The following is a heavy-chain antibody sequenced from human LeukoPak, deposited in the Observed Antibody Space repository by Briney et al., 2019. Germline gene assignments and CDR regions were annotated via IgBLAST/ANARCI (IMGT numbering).Heavy chain of an antibody. Sequence: SVKVSCKASGGTFSSYAISWVRQAPGPGLEWMGGIIPIFGTANYAQKFQGRVTITADESTSTAYMELSSLRSEDTAVYYCARTVVVVPAAIPFDYWGQGTLVTVSS. V-gene: IGHV1-69*01. CDR1: GGTFSSYA. J-gene: IGHJ4*02. CDR3: ARTVVVVPAAIPFDY. D-gene: IGHD2-2*02. CDR2: IIPIFGTA.